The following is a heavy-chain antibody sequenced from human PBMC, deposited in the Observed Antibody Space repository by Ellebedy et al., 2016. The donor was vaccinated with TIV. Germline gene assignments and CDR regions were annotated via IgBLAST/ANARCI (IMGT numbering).Heavy chain of an antibody. D-gene: IGHD2-15*01. J-gene: IGHJ4*02. CDR3: ARDQFNVRGHAGGY. V-gene: IGHV1-2*02. CDR1: GYTFTGYY. CDR2: INPNSGGT. Sequence: AASVKVSCKASGYTFTGYYVHWVRQAPGQGLEWMGWINPNSGGTNYAQKFQGRVTMTRDTSISTAYMELSGLTSDDTAVYYCARDQFNVRGHAGGYWGQGTLVTVSS.